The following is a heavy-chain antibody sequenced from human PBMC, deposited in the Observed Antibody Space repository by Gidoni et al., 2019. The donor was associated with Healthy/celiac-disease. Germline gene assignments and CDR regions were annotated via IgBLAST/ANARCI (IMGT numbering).Heavy chain of an antibody. CDR3: ARDQYYGSGSYYNPHAFDI. J-gene: IGHJ3*02. CDR1: GYTFTSYA. CDR2: SNAGNGNT. Sequence: QVQLVQSGAEVKKPGASVKVSCKASGYTFTSYAMHWVRQAPGQRLEWMGWSNAGNGNTKYSQEFQGRVTITRDTSASTAYMELSSLRSEDMAVYYCARDQYYGSGSYYNPHAFDIWGQGTMVTVSS. D-gene: IGHD3-10*01. V-gene: IGHV1-3*02.